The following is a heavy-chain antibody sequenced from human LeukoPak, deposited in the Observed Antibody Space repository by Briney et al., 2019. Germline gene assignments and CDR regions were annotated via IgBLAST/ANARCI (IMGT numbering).Heavy chain of an antibody. V-gene: IGHV4-30-4*08. CDR1: GGSISSGDYY. Sequence: SETLSLTCTVSGGSISSGDYYWSWIRQPPGKGLEWIGYIYCSGSTYYNPSLKSRVTISVDTSKNQFSLKLSSVTAADTAVYYCARTDFWSGHYYFDYWGQGTLVTVSS. D-gene: IGHD3-3*01. CDR2: IYCSGST. J-gene: IGHJ4*02. CDR3: ARTDFWSGHYYFDY.